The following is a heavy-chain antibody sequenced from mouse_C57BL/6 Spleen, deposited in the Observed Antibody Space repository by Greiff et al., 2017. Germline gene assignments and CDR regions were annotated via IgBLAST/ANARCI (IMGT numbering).Heavy chain of an antibody. J-gene: IGHJ1*03. V-gene: IGHV1-50*01. CDR1: GYTFTSYW. CDR3: ARSPGTRWYFDV. Sequence: QVQLQQPGAELVKPGASVKLSCKASGYTFTSYWMQWVKQRPGQGLEWIGEIDPSDSYTNYNQKFKGKATLTVDTSSSSAYMQLSSLTSEDSAVYYCARSPGTRWYFDVWGTGTTVTVSS. D-gene: IGHD4-1*01. CDR2: IDPSDSYT.